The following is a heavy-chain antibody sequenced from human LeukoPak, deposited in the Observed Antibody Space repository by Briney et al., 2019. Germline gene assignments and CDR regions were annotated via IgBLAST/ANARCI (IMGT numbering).Heavy chain of an antibody. Sequence: PSETLSLTCAVYGGSFSGYYWSWIRQPPGKGLEWIGEINHSGSTNYNPSLKSRVTISVDTSKNQFSLKLSSVTAADTALYYCARSDQVIVVVPAALYYFDYWGQGTLVTVSS. CDR2: INHSGST. CDR1: GGSFSGYY. D-gene: IGHD2-2*01. CDR3: ARSDQVIVVVPAALYYFDY. J-gene: IGHJ4*02. V-gene: IGHV4-34*01.